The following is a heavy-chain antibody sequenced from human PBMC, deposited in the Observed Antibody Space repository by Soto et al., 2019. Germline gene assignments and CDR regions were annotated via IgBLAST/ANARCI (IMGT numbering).Heavy chain of an antibody. CDR1: GGSISSGDYY. CDR3: ARFRPPTVYYFDY. J-gene: IGHJ4*02. CDR2: IYYSGST. Sequence: PSETLSLTCTVSGGSISSGDYYWSWIRQPPGKGLEWVGYIYYSGSTYYNPSLKSRVTISVDTSKNQFSLKLSSVTAADTAVYYCARFRPPTVYYFDYWGQGTLVTVPQ. V-gene: IGHV4-30-4*01.